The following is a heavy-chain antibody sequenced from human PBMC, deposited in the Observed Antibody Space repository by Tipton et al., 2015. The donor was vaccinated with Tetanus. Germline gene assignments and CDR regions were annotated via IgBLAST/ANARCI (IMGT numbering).Heavy chain of an antibody. V-gene: IGHV3-30-3*01. J-gene: IGHJ6*02. CDR3: ARDVEAGWYIRGMAVDYYGMDV. CDR2: ISNDGDNK. CDR1: GFTFSNYA. Sequence: SLRLSCAASGFTFSNYAMSWVRQAPGKGLEWVAVISNDGDNKFYADSVTGRFTISRDNSKNTLYLQMISLRAEDTALYYCARDVEAGWYIRGMAVDYYGMDVWGQGTTVTVSS. D-gene: IGHD6-19*01.